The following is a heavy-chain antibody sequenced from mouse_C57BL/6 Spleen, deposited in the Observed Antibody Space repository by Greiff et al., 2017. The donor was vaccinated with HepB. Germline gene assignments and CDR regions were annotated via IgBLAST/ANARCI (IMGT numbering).Heavy chain of an antibody. V-gene: IGHV7-3*01. Sequence: DVKLEESGGGLVQPGGSLSLSCAASGFTFTAYYMSWVRQPPGKALEWLGFIRNKANGYTTEYSASVKGRFTISRDNSQSILYLQMNALRAEDSATYYCARYRGAGYFDYWGQGTTLTVSS. CDR3: ARYRGAGYFDY. J-gene: IGHJ2*01. CDR1: GFTFTAYY. CDR2: IRNKANGYTT.